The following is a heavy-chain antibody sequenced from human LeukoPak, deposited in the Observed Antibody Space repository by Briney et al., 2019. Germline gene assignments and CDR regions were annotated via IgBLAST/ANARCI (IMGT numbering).Heavy chain of an antibody. V-gene: IGHV3-66*01. D-gene: IGHD6-25*01. CDR2: IYSGGST. J-gene: IGHJ6*02. CDR3: ARDFRQRPYYYYGMDV. Sequence: PGGSLRLSCAASGFTVSSNYMSWVRQAPGKGLEWVSVIYSGGSTYYADSVKGRFTISRDNSKNTLYLQMNSLRAEDTAVYYCARDFRQRPYYYYGMDVWGQGTTVTVSS. CDR1: GFTVSSNY.